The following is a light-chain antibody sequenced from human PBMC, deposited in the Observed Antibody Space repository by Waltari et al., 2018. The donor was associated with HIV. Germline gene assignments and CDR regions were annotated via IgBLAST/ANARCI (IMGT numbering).Light chain of an antibody. CDR2: YVL. V-gene: IGLV2-14*03. CDR3: SSYTSSSTVV. Sequence: QSALTQPASVSSSSGQPITISCTGTSSHVCAYNYVSWYQLHPGKDPKLRIYYVLNRPAAVSVRFSGSKSAHTASLTISGLQAEDEAHYDCSSYTSSSTVVFGGGTKRTVL. CDR1: SSHVCAYNY. J-gene: IGLJ2*01.